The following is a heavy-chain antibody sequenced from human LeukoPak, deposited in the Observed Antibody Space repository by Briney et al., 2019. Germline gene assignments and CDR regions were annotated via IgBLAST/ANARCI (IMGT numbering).Heavy chain of an antibody. Sequence: GGSLRLSCAASGFTFSSYSMNWVRQAPGKGLEWVSSISSSSSYIYYADSVKGRFTISRDNAKNSLYLQMNSLRAEDTALYYCAKDTTYDSSGYLPDWGQGTLVTVSS. J-gene: IGHJ4*02. CDR2: ISSSSSYI. CDR1: GFTFSSYS. CDR3: AKDTTYDSSGYLPD. V-gene: IGHV3-21*04. D-gene: IGHD3-22*01.